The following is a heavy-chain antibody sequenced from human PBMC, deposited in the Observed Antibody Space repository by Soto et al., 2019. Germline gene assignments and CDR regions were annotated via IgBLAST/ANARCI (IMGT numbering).Heavy chain of an antibody. CDR1: GYTFTSHY. D-gene: IGHD3-9*01. CDR2: INPSGGST. J-gene: IGHJ6*02. Sequence: QVQLVQSGAEVKKPGASVKVSCKASGYTFTSHYMHWVRQAPGQGLEWMGIINPSGGSTSYAQKYHCSIIMTRVTSASTVHIGLSSLRSEDSNVYYSARGHYDILTARLNYYYYGIDVWGQGTTVTVSS. CDR3: ARGHYDILTARLNYYYYGIDV. V-gene: IGHV1-46*01.